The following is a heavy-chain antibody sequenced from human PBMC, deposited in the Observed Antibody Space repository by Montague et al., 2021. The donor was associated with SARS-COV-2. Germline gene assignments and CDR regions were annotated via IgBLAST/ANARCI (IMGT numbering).Heavy chain of an antibody. V-gene: IGHV3-66*02. CDR2: IYSGGST. CDR3: ARDLTAAGTVYYGMDV. J-gene: IGHJ6*02. D-gene: IGHD6-13*01. Sequence: SLRLSCAASGFTVSSNYMSWVRQAPGKGLEWVSVIYSGGSTYYADSVTGRFTISRDNSKNTLYLQMNSLRAEDTAVYYCARDLTAAGTVYYGMDVWGQGTTVTVSS. CDR1: GFTVSSNY.